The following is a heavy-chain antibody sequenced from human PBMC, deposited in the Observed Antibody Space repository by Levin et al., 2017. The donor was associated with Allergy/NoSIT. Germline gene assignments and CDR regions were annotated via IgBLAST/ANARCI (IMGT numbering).Heavy chain of an antibody. V-gene: IGHV3-23*01. CDR1: GFTFSSYA. J-gene: IGHJ4*02. Sequence: PGGSLRLSCAASGFTFSSYAMSWVRQAPGKGLEWVSAISASGGSTYYADSVKGRFTISRDNSKNTLYLQMNSLRAEDTAVYYCAKATTGGGSYSPITYFDYWGQGTLVTVSS. D-gene: IGHD1-26*01. CDR2: ISASGGST. CDR3: AKATTGGGSYSPITYFDY.